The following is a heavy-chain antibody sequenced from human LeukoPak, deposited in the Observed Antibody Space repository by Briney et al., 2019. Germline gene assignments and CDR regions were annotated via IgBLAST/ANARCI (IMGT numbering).Heavy chain of an antibody. J-gene: IGHJ4*02. V-gene: IGHV4-59*08. D-gene: IGHD3-22*01. Sequence: SETLSLTCNVSGGSISSYYWSWIRQPPGKGLEWIGYIYYSGSTNNNPSLRSRATISVDTSKNQFSLKLNSVTAADTAVYYCARHESGSALNPYFDYWGQGTLATVSS. CDR2: IYYSGST. CDR3: ARHESGSALNPYFDY. CDR1: GGSISSYY.